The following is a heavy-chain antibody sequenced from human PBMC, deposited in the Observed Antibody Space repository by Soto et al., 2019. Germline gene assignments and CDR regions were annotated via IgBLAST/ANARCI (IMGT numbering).Heavy chain of an antibody. V-gene: IGHV1-69*02. Sequence: SVKVSCKASGGTFRNSNISWLRQAPGQGLEWMGRIIPILEITDYAQNFQDRVTITADKSTGTAYIELSSLIYNDTAVYYCVRNSPIGNAYSGYEAIDPWGQGTLVTVSS. D-gene: IGHD5-12*01. CDR2: IIPILEIT. CDR3: VRNSPIGNAYSGYEAIDP. J-gene: IGHJ5*02. CDR1: GGTFRNSN.